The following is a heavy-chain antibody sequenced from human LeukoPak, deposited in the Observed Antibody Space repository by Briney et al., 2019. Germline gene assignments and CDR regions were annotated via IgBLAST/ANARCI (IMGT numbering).Heavy chain of an antibody. D-gene: IGHD3-22*01. J-gene: IGHJ4*02. CDR3: ARAVLDDSSGYYYGLESYYFDY. Sequence: PSETLSLTCTVSGGPVSSGSYYWSWIRQPPGKGLEWIGYIYYSGSTNYNPSLKSRVTISVDTSKNQFSLKLSSVTTADTAVYYCARAVLDDSSGYYYGLESYYFDYWGQGTLVTVSS. V-gene: IGHV4-61*01. CDR2: IYYSGST. CDR1: GGPVSSGSYY.